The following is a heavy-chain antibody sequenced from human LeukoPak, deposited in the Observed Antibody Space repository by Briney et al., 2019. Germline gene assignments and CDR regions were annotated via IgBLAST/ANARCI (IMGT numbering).Heavy chain of an antibody. CDR2: IYYSGST. J-gene: IGHJ6*03. Sequence: SQTLSLTCTVSGGSISSGDYYWSWIRQPPGKGLEGIGYIYYSGSTYYNPSLKSRVTISVDTSKNQFSLKLSSVTAADTAVYYCARGPSTSSHYYYYMDVWGKGTTVTVSS. D-gene: IGHD2-2*01. V-gene: IGHV4-30-4*08. CDR3: ARGPSTSSHYYYYMDV. CDR1: GGSISSGDYY.